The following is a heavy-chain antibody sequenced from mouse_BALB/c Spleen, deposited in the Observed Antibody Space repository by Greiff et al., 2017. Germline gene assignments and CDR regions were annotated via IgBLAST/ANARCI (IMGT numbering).Heavy chain of an antibody. CDR2: ISTYYGNT. V-gene: IGHV1-67*01. J-gene: IGHJ4*01. D-gene: IGHD2-3*01. CDR1: GYTFTDYA. CDR3: ARSYYDGYYDDMDY. Sequence: QVQLQQSGPELVRPGVSVKISCKGSGYTFTDYAMHWVKQSHAKSLEWIGVISTYYGNTNYNQKFKGKATMTVDKSSSTAYMELARLTSEDSAIYYCARSYYDGYYDDMDYWGQGTSVTVSS.